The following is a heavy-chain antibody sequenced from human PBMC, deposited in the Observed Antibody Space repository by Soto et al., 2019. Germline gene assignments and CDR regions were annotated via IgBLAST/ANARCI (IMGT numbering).Heavy chain of an antibody. Sequence: SVKVSCKASGGTFSSDSFSWVRQAPGQGLEWMGGIIPMFDTPIYAQKFQDRVTITADESTSTAYMQLSSLRSGDTAVYYCARSGGLDRDFNYWGQGYLVTVSS. V-gene: IGHV1-69*13. CDR1: GGTFSSDS. D-gene: IGHD2-15*01. J-gene: IGHJ4*02. CDR3: ARSGGLDRDFNY. CDR2: IIPMFDTP.